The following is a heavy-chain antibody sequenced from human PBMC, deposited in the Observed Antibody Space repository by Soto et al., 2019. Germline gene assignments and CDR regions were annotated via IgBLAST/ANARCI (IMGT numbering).Heavy chain of an antibody. D-gene: IGHD3-3*01. Sequence: GGSLRLSCAASGFTFSSYAMSWVRQAPRKGLEWVSAISGSGGSTYYADSVKGRFTISRDNSKNTLYLQMNSLRAEDTAVYYCAKYPTYDFWSGYYTDRAFFDYWGQGTLVTVSS. V-gene: IGHV3-23*01. CDR1: GFTFSSYA. CDR2: ISGSGGST. CDR3: AKYPTYDFWSGYYTDRAFFDY. J-gene: IGHJ4*02.